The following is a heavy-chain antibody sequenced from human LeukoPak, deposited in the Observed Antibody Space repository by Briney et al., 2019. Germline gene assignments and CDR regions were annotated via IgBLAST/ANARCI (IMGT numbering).Heavy chain of an antibody. CDR1: GFTFSSYA. CDR3: ARVFSVVTHNFDY. CDR2: ISSSSSYI. V-gene: IGHV3-21*01. Sequence: GGSLTLSCAASGFTFSSYAMSWVRQAPGKGLEWVSSISSSSSYIYYADSVKGRFTISRDNAKNSLYLQMNSLRAEDTAVYYCARVFSVVTHNFDYWGQGTLVTVSS. J-gene: IGHJ4*02. D-gene: IGHD4-23*01.